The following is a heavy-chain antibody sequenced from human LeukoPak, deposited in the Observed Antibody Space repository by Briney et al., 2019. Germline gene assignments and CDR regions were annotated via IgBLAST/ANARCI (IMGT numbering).Heavy chain of an antibody. J-gene: IGHJ6*03. CDR3: ARLDIVATTRVDYYYYYYMDV. V-gene: IGHV1-2*02. CDR1: GYTFNGYY. Sequence: ASVKVSCKASGYTFNGYYMHWVRQAPGQGLEWMGWINPNSGGTNYAQKFQGRVTMTRDTSISTAYMELSRLRSDDTAVYYCARLDIVATTRVDYYYYYYMDVWGKGTTVTVSS. CDR2: INPNSGGT. D-gene: IGHD5-12*01.